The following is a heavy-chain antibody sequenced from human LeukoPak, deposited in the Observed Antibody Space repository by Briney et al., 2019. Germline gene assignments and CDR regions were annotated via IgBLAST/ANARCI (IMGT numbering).Heavy chain of an antibody. Sequence: PSETLSLTCSVSGGSISSSSYYWGWIRQPPGKWLEWIGNIYYSGSTYYNPSLKSRVTISVDTSKNQFSLKLSSVTAADTAVYYCARPDYYYYHMDVWGKGTTVTVSS. CDR1: GGSISSSSYY. V-gene: IGHV4-39*01. CDR3: ARPDYYYYHMDV. CDR2: IYYSGST. J-gene: IGHJ6*03.